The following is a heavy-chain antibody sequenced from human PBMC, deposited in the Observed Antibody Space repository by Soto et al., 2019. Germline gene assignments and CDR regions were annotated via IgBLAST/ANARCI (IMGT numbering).Heavy chain of an antibody. Sequence: QVQLQQWGAGLLKPSETLSLTCAVYGGSFSGYYXXXXXXXXGKGLEWIGEINHSGSTNYNPSLKSRVTISVDTSKNQFSLKLSSVTAADTAVYYCARVALRYFDYWGQGTLVTVSS. J-gene: IGHJ4*02. CDR2: INHSGST. CDR1: GGSFSGYY. D-gene: IGHD3-9*01. V-gene: IGHV4-34*01. CDR3: ARVALRYFDY.